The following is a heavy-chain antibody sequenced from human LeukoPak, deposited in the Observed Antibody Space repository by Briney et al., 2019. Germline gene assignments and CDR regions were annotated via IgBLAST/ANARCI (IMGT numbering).Heavy chain of an antibody. V-gene: IGHV3-21*06. D-gene: IGHD1-14*01. J-gene: IGHJ4*02. CDR1: GLTFSTSG. Sequence: GFLRLSCTASGLTFSTSGFNWVRQAPGKGLEWVASIGPTGSDRYHADSIKGRFTISRDNANNFLYLQMNSLRAEDTAVYYCATETNGRHYDYWGQGTLLTVSS. CDR3: ATETNGRHYDY. CDR2: IGPTGSDR.